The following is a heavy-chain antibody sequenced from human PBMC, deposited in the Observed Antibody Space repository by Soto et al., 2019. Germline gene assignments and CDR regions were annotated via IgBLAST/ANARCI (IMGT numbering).Heavy chain of an antibody. Sequence: QITLKESGPTLVKPTQTLTLTCTFSGFSLSTSGVGVAWIRQPPGKALEWLALIYWDDDKRYRPSLETRLTITTDPSKTQVVLTLTNMASVDTATYYCAYLPCSGGSCYWFSYSGMDVWGQGTTVTVSS. CDR3: AYLPCSGGSCYWFSYSGMDV. D-gene: IGHD2-15*01. J-gene: IGHJ6*02. CDR2: IYWDDDK. V-gene: IGHV2-5*02. CDR1: GFSLSTSGVG.